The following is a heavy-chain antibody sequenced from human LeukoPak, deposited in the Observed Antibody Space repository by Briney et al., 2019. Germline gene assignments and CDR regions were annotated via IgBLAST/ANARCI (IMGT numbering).Heavy chain of an antibody. J-gene: IGHJ4*02. Sequence: PGESLRLSCTASGFTFSNYWMSWVRQAPGKGLQWVANIKPDGSEKYYVDSMKGRFTISRDNAKNSLYLQMNSLRAEDTAVYYCASSMWFGMRKIDYWGLGTLVTVSS. CDR3: ASSMWFGMRKIDY. CDR2: IKPDGSEK. CDR1: GFTFSNYW. D-gene: IGHD3-10*01. V-gene: IGHV3-7*03.